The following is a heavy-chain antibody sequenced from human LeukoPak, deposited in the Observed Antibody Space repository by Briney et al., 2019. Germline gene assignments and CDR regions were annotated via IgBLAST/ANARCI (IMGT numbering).Heavy chain of an antibody. V-gene: IGHV3-74*01. CDR1: GFTFSSYW. D-gene: IGHD5-18*01. Sequence: GGPLRLSCAASGFTFSSYWMHWVRQAPGKGLVWVSRINSDGSTTSYADSVKGRFTISRDNSKNTLYLQMNSLRAEDTAVYYCAKGEDTAMVILDYWGQGTLVTVSS. J-gene: IGHJ4*02. CDR2: INSDGSTT. CDR3: AKGEDTAMVILDY.